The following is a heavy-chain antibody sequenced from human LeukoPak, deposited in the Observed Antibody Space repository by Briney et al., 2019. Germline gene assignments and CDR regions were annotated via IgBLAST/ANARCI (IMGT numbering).Heavy chain of an antibody. J-gene: IGHJ4*02. CDR2: IYPSDSDT. Sequence: PGESLKISCQGSGYSFASYWIGWVRQMPGKGLEWMGIIYPSDSDTRYSPSFQGQVTISVDKSISTAYLQWSSLKASDTAMYYCARHTKYSSSSRVFEYWGQGTLVTVSS. V-gene: IGHV5-51*01. CDR1: GYSFASYW. CDR3: ARHTKYSSSSRVFEY. D-gene: IGHD6-6*01.